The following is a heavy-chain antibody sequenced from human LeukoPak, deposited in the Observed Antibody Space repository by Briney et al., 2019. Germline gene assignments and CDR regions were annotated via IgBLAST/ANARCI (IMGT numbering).Heavy chain of an antibody. J-gene: IGHJ6*02. CDR1: GFTFSSYA. Sequence: GGSLRLSCAASGFTFSSYAMHWVRQAPGKGLEWVANIKQDGSEKYYVDSVKGRFTISRDNAKNSLYLQMNSLRAEDTAVYYCARASVVPAAISYYYYGMDVWGQGTTVTVSS. CDR2: IKQDGSEK. V-gene: IGHV3-7*01. CDR3: ARASVVPAAISYYYYGMDV. D-gene: IGHD2-2*01.